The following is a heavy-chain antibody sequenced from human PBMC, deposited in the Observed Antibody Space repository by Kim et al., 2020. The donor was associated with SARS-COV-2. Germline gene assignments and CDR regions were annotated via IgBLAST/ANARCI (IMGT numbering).Heavy chain of an antibody. J-gene: IGHJ4*02. V-gene: IGHV3-30*18. CDR2: ISYDGSNK. Sequence: GGSLRLSCAASGFTFSSYGMHWVRQAPGKGLEWVAVISYDGSNKYYADSVKGRFTISRDNSKNTLYLQMNSLRAEDTAVYYCAKDGYDYWGQGTLVTVSS. CDR3: AKDGYDY. D-gene: IGHD1-1*01. CDR1: GFTFSSYG.